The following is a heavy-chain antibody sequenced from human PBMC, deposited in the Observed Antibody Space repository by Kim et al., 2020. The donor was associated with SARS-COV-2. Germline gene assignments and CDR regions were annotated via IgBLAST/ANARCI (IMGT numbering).Heavy chain of an antibody. Sequence: GGSLRLSCAASGFTFSNARMSWVRQAPGKGLEWVGRIKSKTDGGTTNYAAPVKGRFTISRDDSKNTLYLQMNSLKTEDTAVYYCTTLLRYFDWLAVKYYYYGMDVWGQGTTHTVSS. CDR3: TTLLRYFDWLAVKYYYYGMDV. CDR1: GFTFSNAR. CDR2: IKSKTDGGTT. J-gene: IGHJ6*02. V-gene: IGHV3-15*01. D-gene: IGHD3-9*01.